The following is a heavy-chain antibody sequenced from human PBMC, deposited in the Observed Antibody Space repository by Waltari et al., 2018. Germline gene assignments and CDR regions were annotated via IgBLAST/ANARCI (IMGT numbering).Heavy chain of an antibody. J-gene: IGHJ5*02. CDR2: INQRGST. Sequence: QVQLQQWGAGLLKPSETLSLTCAVYGGSFSGYYWSWIRQPPGTPGKGLEWIGEINQRGSTSSTPSLKGRVTISVDTSKNQFSLKLTSVTAADTAVYYCARGDIALGGAPFDPWGQGTLVTVSS. V-gene: IGHV4-34*01. CDR1: GGSFSGYY. CDR3: ARGDIALGGAPFDP. D-gene: IGHD5-12*01.